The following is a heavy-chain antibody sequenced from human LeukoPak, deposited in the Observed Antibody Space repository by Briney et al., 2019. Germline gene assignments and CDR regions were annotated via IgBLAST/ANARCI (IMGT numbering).Heavy chain of an antibody. J-gene: IGHJ2*01. D-gene: IGHD5-12*01. V-gene: IGHV1-69*01. CDR3: ARDRGLRLTPRDFDL. Sequence: GASVKVSCKASGGTFSSYAISWVRQAPGQGLEWMGGIIPIFGTANYAQKFQGRVTITADESTSTAYMELSSLRAEDTAVYYCARDRGLRLTPRDFDLWGRGTLVTVSS. CDR2: IIPIFGTA. CDR1: GGTFSSYA.